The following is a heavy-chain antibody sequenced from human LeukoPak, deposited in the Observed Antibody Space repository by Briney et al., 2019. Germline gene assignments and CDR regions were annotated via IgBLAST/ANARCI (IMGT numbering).Heavy chain of an antibody. J-gene: IGHJ6*03. CDR3: ARYSSSWYLYYYYYYMDV. Sequence: GGSLRLSCAASGFTFSSYWMSWVRQAPGKGLEWVANIKQDGSEKYYVDSVKGRFTISRDNAKNSLYLQMNSLRAEDTAVYYCARYSSSWYLYYYYYYMDVWGKGTTVTVSS. CDR2: IKQDGSEK. D-gene: IGHD6-13*01. V-gene: IGHV3-7*03. CDR1: GFTFSSYW.